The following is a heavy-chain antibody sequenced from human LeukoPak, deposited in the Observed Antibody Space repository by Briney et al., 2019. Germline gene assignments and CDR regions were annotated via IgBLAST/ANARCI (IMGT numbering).Heavy chain of an antibody. CDR3: ARAAIVGATSLPYYFDY. V-gene: IGHV1-46*01. Sequence: ASVNVSFKASGYTFTSYYMHWVRQAPGQGLEWMGIINPSGGSTSYAQKFQGRVTMTRDTSTSTVYMELSSLRSEDTAVYYCARAAIVGATSLPYYFDYWGQGTLVTVSS. J-gene: IGHJ4*02. D-gene: IGHD1-26*01. CDR1: GYTFTSYY. CDR2: INPSGGST.